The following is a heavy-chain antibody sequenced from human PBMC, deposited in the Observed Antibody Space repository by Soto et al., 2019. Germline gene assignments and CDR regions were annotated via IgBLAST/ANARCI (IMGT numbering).Heavy chain of an antibody. CDR1: GFTFSSHR. CDR2: ISGSGGRT. V-gene: IGHV3-23*01. J-gene: IGHJ4*02. D-gene: IGHD5-12*01. CDR3: ARDWKLGELSCGYR. Sequence: GGSLRLSCAASGFTFSSHRMTRVRQAPGKGLEWVSGISGSGGRTYYADSARGRFTISRDNSQNMLYLQMNSLRAEDTAVYYCARDWKLGELSCGYRWGQGT.